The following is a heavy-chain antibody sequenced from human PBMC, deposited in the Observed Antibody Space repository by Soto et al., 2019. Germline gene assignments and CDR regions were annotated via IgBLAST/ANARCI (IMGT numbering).Heavy chain of an antibody. CDR1: GGTFSSYA. V-gene: IGHV1-69*01. D-gene: IGHD1-7*01. CDR3: ARERLTGTTTFYYYYGMDV. J-gene: IGHJ6*02. CDR2: IIPIFGTA. Sequence: QVQLVQSGAEVKKPGSSVKVSCKASGGTFSSYAISWVRQAHGQGLEWMGGIIPIFGTANYAQKFQSRVTITAEESTSTAYMELSSLRSEDTAVYYCARERLTGTTTFYYYYGMDVWGQGTTVTVSS.